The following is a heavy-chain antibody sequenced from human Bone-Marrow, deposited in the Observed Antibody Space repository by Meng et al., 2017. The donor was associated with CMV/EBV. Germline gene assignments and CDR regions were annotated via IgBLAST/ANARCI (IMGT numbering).Heavy chain of an antibody. CDR3: ARDRRPRDNWFDP. D-gene: IGHD1-14*01. CDR1: GLTFSDYY. V-gene: IGHV3-11*01. J-gene: IGHJ5*02. Sequence: AASGLTFSDYYMSWIRQAPGKGLEWVSYISSSGSTIYYADSVKGRFTISRGNAKNSLYLQMNSLRAEDTAVYYCARDRRPRDNWFDPWGQGTLVTVSS. CDR2: ISSSGSTI.